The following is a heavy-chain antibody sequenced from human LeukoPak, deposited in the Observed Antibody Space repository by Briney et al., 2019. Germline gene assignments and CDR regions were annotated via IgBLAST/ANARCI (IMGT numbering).Heavy chain of an antibody. CDR3: VRVSWVVPAIHNWFDP. CDR1: GYSFTSYW. D-gene: IGHD2-21*02. J-gene: IGHJ5*02. CDR2: IYPGDSDT. Sequence: GESLKISCKGSGYSFTSYWIGWVRQMPGKGLEWMGIIYPGDSDTRYSPSFQGQVTISADKSISTAYLQWSSLKASDTAMYYCVRVSWVVPAIHNWFDPWGQGTLVSVSS. V-gene: IGHV5-51*01.